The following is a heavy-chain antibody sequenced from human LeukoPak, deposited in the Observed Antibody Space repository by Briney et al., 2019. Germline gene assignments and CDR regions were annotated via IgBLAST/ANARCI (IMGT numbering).Heavy chain of an antibody. J-gene: IGHJ4*02. CDR2: IRGSGGTT. CDR3: AKKRRVSYSFDY. D-gene: IGHD5-24*01. V-gene: IGHV3-23*01. CDR1: GFTFNNSA. Sequence: GGSLRLSCAASGFTFNNSAMNWVRQAPGKGLEWVSVIRGSGGTTYYADSEKGRFTIFRDNSKNTVSLQMNSLRSEDTAVYDWAKKRRVSYSFDYWGEGPLVPVPS.